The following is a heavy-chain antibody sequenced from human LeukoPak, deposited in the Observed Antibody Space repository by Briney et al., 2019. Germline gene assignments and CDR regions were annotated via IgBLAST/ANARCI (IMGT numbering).Heavy chain of an antibody. D-gene: IGHD3-3*01. V-gene: IGHV1-2*06. Sequence: ASVKVSCKASGYTFTGYYMHWVRQAPGQGLEWMGRINPNSGGTNYAQKFQGRVTMTRDTSIGTAYMELSRLRSDDTAVYYCARGGLVFWSGYCDYWGQGTLVTVSS. CDR1: GYTFTGYY. CDR2: INPNSGGT. J-gene: IGHJ4*02. CDR3: ARGGLVFWSGYCDY.